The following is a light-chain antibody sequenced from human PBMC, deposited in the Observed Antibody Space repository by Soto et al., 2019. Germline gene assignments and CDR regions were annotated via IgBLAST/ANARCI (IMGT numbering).Light chain of an antibody. CDR3: QQYHTSPLT. J-gene: IGKJ1*01. V-gene: IGKV3-20*01. CDR2: DTS. Sequence: IVVTQSPGTLSLSPGDGATLSCRASQSVSSEFITWYQQKPGQPPRLLIHDTSSRATGIPDRFSGSGAGTDFTLTISRLEPEDFAVYYCQQYHTSPLTFGQGTKVDIK. CDR1: QSVSSEF.